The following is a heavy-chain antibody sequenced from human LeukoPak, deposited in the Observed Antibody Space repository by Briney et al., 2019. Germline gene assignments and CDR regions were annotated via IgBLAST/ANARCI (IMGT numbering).Heavy chain of an antibody. Sequence: GGSLRLSCAASGFTFSSYAMSWVRQAPGKGLEWVAVISYDGSNKYYADSVKGRFTISRDNSKNTLYLQMNSLRAEDTAVYYCAKDGDVVVTATPDYWGQGTLVTVSS. J-gene: IGHJ4*02. D-gene: IGHD2-21*02. CDR1: GFTFSSYA. CDR3: AKDGDVVVTATPDY. CDR2: ISYDGSNK. V-gene: IGHV3-30*18.